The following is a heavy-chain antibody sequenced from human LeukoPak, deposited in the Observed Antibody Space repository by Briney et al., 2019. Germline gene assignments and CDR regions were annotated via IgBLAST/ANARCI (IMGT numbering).Heavy chain of an antibody. CDR1: GYSISSGYY. V-gene: IGHV4-38-2*02. CDR2: IYHSGST. Sequence: SETLSLTCTVSGYSISSGYYWGWIRQPPGKGLEWIGSIYHSGSTYFNPSLKSRVTISVDTPKNQFSLKLSSVTAADTAVYYCAREDYYYDSSGYYPYYFDYWGQGTLVTVSS. J-gene: IGHJ4*02. D-gene: IGHD3-22*01. CDR3: AREDYYYDSSGYYPYYFDY.